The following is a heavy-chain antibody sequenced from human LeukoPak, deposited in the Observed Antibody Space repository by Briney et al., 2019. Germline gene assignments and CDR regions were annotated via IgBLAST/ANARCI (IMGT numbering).Heavy chain of an antibody. V-gene: IGHV3-23*01. CDR3: AKDFPSSIVTN. Sequence: PGGSLRLSCAVSGFTFSDYAVSWVRQAPGKGLEWVSGISNSGHSTYYIASVKGRFTVSRDNSKSTLFLQMNSLRAEDTAVYYCAKDFPSSIVTNWGQGTLVTVSS. CDR2: ISNSGHST. J-gene: IGHJ4*01. D-gene: IGHD6-6*01. CDR1: GFTFSDYA.